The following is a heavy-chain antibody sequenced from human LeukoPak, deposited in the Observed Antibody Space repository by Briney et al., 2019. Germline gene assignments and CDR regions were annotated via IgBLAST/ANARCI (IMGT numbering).Heavy chain of an antibody. CDR2: IYYSGST. D-gene: IGHD3-16*01. V-gene: IGHV4-59*08. CDR1: GGSISSYY. CDR3: ARWTAIQTLSDY. Sequence: SETLSLTCTVSGGSISSYYWSWIRQPPGKGLEWIGYIYYSGSTNYNPSLKSRVTISVDTSKNQFSLKLSSVTAADTAVYYCARWTAIQTLSDYWGQGTLVTVSS. J-gene: IGHJ4*02.